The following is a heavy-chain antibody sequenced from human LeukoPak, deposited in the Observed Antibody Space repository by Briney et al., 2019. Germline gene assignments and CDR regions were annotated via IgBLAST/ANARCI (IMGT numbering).Heavy chain of an antibody. CDR3: ARDNSVEDTAWWFDP. V-gene: IGHV1-2*02. J-gene: IGHJ5*02. CDR1: GYTFTGYY. CDR2: INPNSGGT. Sequence: VSVKVSCKASGYTFTGYYMHWVRQAPGLELDWIGWINPNSGGTNYAQKFQGRVTMTRDMSTSTDYMELSSLRSEDTAVYYCARDNSVEDTAWWFDPWGQGTLVTVSS. D-gene: IGHD4-23*01.